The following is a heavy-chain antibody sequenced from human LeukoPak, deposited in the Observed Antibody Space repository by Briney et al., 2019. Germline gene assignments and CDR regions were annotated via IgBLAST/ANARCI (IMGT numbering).Heavy chain of an antibody. V-gene: IGHV1-2*02. CDR1: GYTFTGYY. J-gene: IGHJ4*02. CDR2: INPNSGGT. D-gene: IGHD3-10*01. Sequence: GASVKVSCKASGYTFTGYYMHWVRQAPGQGLEWMGWINPNSGGTNYAQKFQGRVTMTRDTSISTAYMELSRLRSDDTAVYYCARDLGLFRFGELAVEKVDYWGQGTLVTVSS. CDR3: ARDLGLFRFGELAVEKVDY.